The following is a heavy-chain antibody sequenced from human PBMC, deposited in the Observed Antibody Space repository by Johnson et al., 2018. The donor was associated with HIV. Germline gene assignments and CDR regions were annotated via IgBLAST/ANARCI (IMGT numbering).Heavy chain of an antibody. D-gene: IGHD5-18*01. CDR2: IRYDGSKK. CDR1: GFTFSSYA. Sequence: QEQLVESGGGLVQPGGSLRLSCAASGFTFSSYAMHWVRQAPGKGLEWVAVIRYDGSKKYYEASVKGRFTISRDNSKNTLYLQMNSLRAEDTAVYYCARVTHIQLWANDAFDIWGQGTMVTVSS. V-gene: IGHV3-30*02. CDR3: ARVTHIQLWANDAFDI. J-gene: IGHJ3*02.